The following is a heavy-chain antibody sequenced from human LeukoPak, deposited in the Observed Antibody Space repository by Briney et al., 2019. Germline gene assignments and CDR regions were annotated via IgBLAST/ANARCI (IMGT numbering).Heavy chain of an antibody. J-gene: IGHJ4*02. D-gene: IGHD3-22*01. CDR2: ISGSGGST. CDR1: GITLSNYG. Sequence: GGSLRLSCVVSGITLSNYGMSWVRQAPGKGLEWVAGISGSGGSTNYADSVKGQFTISRDNPKNTLYLQMNSLRAEDTAVYFCAKRGVVIRVILVGFHKEAYYFDSWGQEALVTVSS. CDR3: AKRGVVIRVILVGFHKEAYYFDS. V-gene: IGHV3-23*01.